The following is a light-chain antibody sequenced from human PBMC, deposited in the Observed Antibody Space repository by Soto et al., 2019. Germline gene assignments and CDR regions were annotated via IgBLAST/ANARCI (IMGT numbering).Light chain of an antibody. Sequence: QSVLTQPASVSGSPGQSITIPCTGTSIDVVGHNFVSWNQHHPGKAPKLIIYDVTNRPSGVSDRFSGSKSGNTASLTISGLQAEDEADYFCSSYTSITTFYVFGTGTQLTVL. CDR2: DVT. J-gene: IGLJ1*01. CDR3: SSYTSITTFYV. CDR1: SIDVVGHNF. V-gene: IGLV2-14*03.